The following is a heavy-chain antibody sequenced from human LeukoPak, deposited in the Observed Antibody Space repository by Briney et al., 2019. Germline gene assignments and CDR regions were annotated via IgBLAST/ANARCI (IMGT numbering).Heavy chain of an antibody. V-gene: IGHV4-39*01. CDR1: GVSISSSSYY. J-gene: IGHJ5*02. D-gene: IGHD2-2*01. Sequence: SETLSLTCTVSGVSISSSSYYWGWIRQPPGKGLEWIGTIYYSGSTYYNPSLKSRVTISVHRSRNQFSVELSSVTAADTALYYCARATYCSTTSCYAGRFNWFDPWGQGTLVTVSS. CDR2: IYYSGST. CDR3: ARATYCSTTSCYAGRFNWFDP.